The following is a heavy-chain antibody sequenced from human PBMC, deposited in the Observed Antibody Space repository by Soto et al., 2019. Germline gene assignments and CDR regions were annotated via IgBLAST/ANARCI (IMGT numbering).Heavy chain of an antibody. D-gene: IGHD6-6*01. CDR2: ISGSGGST. V-gene: IGHV3-23*01. CDR3: AKDIEYSSLSGKFDX. J-gene: IGHJ4*02. CDR1: GFTFSNFA. Sequence: VGSLILSCSASGFTFSNFAMSWVRQAPGKGLEWVSGISGSGGSTYCAYSVKGRLTISRDNSKNTVYLQMNSLRAEETAVYYCAKDIEYSSLSGKFDXWGQGTLGTVSX.